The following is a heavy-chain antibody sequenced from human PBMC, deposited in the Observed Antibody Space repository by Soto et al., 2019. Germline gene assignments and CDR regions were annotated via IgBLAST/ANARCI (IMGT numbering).Heavy chain of an antibody. CDR2: FIPIFGTA. V-gene: IGHV1-69*13. J-gene: IGHJ4*02. CDR1: GGTFSSYA. D-gene: IGHD5-12*01. CDR3: ARALGRDGYNSNFDY. Sequence: SVKVSCKASGGTFSSYAISWVRQAPGQGLEWMGGFIPIFGTANYAQKFQGRVTITADESTSTAYMELSSLRSEDTAVYYCARALGRDGYNSNFDYWGQGTLVTVSA.